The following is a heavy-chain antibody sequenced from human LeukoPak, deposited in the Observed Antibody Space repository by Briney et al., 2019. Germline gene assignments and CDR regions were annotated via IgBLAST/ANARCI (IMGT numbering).Heavy chain of an antibody. CDR1: GYTFTTYY. CDR2: INPSGGST. CDR3: ARESISAGAFDC. Sequence: ASVKVFCKASGYTFTTYYLHLVRQAPGQGLEWMGIINPSGGSTSYAQKFQGRVTMTRDTSTSTVYMELSSLRSEDTAVYYCARESISAGAFDCWGQGTLVTVSS. V-gene: IGHV1-46*01. D-gene: IGHD6-13*01. J-gene: IGHJ4*02.